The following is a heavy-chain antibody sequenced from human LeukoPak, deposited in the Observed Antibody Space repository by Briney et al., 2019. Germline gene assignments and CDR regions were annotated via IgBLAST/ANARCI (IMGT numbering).Heavy chain of an antibody. V-gene: IGHV3-23*01. CDR2: ISGSGGST. CDR3: ARGSGYYYYFDY. CDR1: GFTFSSYA. J-gene: IGHJ4*02. Sequence: GGSLRLSCAASGFTFSSYAMTWVRQAPGKGLEWVSAISGSGGSTYYTDSVKGRFIISRDNSKNTLYLQMNSLRAEDTAVYYCARGSGYYYYFDYWGQGTLVTVSS. D-gene: IGHD3-22*01.